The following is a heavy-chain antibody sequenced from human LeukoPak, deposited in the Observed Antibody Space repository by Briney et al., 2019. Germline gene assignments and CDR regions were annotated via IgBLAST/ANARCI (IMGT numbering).Heavy chain of an antibody. CDR3: ARALAARSFYFDY. J-gene: IGHJ4*02. D-gene: IGHD3-10*01. V-gene: IGHV3-7*01. Sequence: PGGSLRLSCAASVFTFSTYWMSWVRQVPGKGLEWVANINQDGSERYLVDSVKGRFTISRDNGKNSVFLQMNSLRAEDTAVYYCARALAARSFYFDYWGQGTLVTVSP. CDR1: VFTFSTYW. CDR2: INQDGSER.